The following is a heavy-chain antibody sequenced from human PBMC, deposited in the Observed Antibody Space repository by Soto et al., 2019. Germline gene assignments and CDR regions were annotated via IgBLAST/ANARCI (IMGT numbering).Heavy chain of an antibody. CDR3: ARVRAPVVNLYYGMDV. V-gene: IGHV3-7*05. Sequence: GGSLRLSCVASGFTFSSYWMGWVRLAPGRGLEWVANIKQDGSEEYYVDSVNGRFTISRDNTKNSLYLQMNSLRADDTAVFYCARVRAPVVNLYYGMDVWGQGTTVTVSS. CDR1: GFTFSSYW. J-gene: IGHJ6*02. CDR2: IKQDGSEE. D-gene: IGHD2-15*01.